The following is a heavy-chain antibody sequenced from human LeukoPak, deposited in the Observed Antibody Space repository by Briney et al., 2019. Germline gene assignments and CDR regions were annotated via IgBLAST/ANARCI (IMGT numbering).Heavy chain of an antibody. CDR2: INRDGKTT. Sequence: PGGSLRLFCAASGFTFSSHSLHWARQAPGKGLVWVSRINRDGKTTRYADSVEGRFTISRDNAKNSLYLQMSSLRAEDTAVYYCARETGTIGYYMDVWGKGTTVTVSS. CDR3: ARETGTIGYYMDV. D-gene: IGHD2-8*01. J-gene: IGHJ6*03. CDR1: GFTFSSHS. V-gene: IGHV3-74*01.